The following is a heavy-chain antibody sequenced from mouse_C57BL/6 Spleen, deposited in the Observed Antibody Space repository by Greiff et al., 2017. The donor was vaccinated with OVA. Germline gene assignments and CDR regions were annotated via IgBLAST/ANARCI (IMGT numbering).Heavy chain of an antibody. V-gene: IGHV1-82*01. CDR1: GYAFSSSW. CDR3: ARSLYLSQGFAY. D-gene: IGHD5-5*01. CDR2: IYPGDGDT. J-gene: IGHJ3*01. Sequence: VKLMESGPELVKPGASVKISCKASGYAFSSSWMNWVKQRPGKGLEWIGRIYPGDGDTNYNGKFKGKATLTADKSSSTAYMQLSSLTSEDSAVYFCARSLYLSQGFAYWGQGTLVTVSA.